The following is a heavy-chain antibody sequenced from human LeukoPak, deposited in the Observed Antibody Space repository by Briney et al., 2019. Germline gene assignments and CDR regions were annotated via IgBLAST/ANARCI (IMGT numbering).Heavy chain of an antibody. Sequence: ASVKVSFKASGYTFISLGFSWVRQAPGQGLEWMGWISAYNGNTNYAQKLQGRVTMTTDTSTSAAHMYLRSLRSDDTAVYYCASLRLCMEMASEGLAYWGQGTLVTVSS. J-gene: IGHJ4*02. CDR3: ASLRLCMEMASEGLAY. CDR2: ISAYNGNT. D-gene: IGHD5-24*01. V-gene: IGHV1-18*01. CDR1: GYTFISLG.